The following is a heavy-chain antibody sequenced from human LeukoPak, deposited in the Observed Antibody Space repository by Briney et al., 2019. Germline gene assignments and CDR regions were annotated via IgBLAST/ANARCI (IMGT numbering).Heavy chain of an antibody. CDR3: AKDYDFWSGYHVI. D-gene: IGHD3-3*01. CDR1: GFTFSTYA. CDR2: ISGSGGST. Sequence: GGSLRLSCAASGFTFSTYALSWVRQAPSKGLEWVSAISGSGGSTYYADSVKGRFTISRDNSKNTLYLQMNSLRAEDTAVYYCAKDYDFWSGYHVIWGQGTLVTVSS. J-gene: IGHJ4*02. V-gene: IGHV3-23*01.